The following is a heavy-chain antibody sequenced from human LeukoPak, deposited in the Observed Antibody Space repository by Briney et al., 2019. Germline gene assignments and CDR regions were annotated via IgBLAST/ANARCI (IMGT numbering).Heavy chain of an antibody. J-gene: IGHJ5*02. V-gene: IGHV1-46*01. D-gene: IGHD2-2*01. CDR2: INPSGGST. CDR3: ARSLGGTSNNWFDP. CDR1: GGVFTTYA. Sequence: ASVKVSCKASGGVFTTYAVSWVRQAPGQGLEWMGIINPSGGSTSYAQKFQGRVTMTRDTSTSTVYMELSSLRSEDTAVYYCARSLGGTSNNWFDPWGQGTLVTVSS.